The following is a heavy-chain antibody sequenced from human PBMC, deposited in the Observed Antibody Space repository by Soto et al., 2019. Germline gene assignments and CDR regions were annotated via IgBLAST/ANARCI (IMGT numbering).Heavy chain of an antibody. V-gene: IGHV4-39*01. D-gene: IGHD3-3*02. CDR1: GDSIISSDFY. CDR2: IFYLGSS. CDR3: ARHSLALRKNNWFDP. Sequence: SETLSLTSTVSGDSIISSDFYWGWVRQPPGKGLEWIGSIFYLGSSYYNPSLKSRVTMSVDTSKNQFSLRLRSVTAADTALYFCARHSLALRKNNWFDPWGQGIMVTVSS. J-gene: IGHJ5*02.